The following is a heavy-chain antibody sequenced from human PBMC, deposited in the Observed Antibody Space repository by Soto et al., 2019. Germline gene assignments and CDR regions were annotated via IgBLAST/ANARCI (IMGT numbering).Heavy chain of an antibody. CDR3: ARHLPITGTTWPGRMDV. J-gene: IGHJ6*02. Sequence: PGESLKISCKGSGYSFTSYWVGWVRQKPGKGLEWMGIIYSGDSDTRYSPSFQGQVTISADKSISTAYLQWSTLKASDTAIYYCARHLPITGTTWPGRMDVWGQGTTVTVSS. D-gene: IGHD1-7*01. V-gene: IGHV5-51*01. CDR1: GYSFTSYW. CDR2: IYSGDSDT.